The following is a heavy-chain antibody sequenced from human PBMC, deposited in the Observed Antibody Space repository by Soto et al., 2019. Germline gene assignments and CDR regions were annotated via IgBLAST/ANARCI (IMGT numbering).Heavy chain of an antibody. CDR1: GFTFSNSD. J-gene: IGHJ4*02. CDR2: ISGSGGWT. CDR3: AKAVTNAGLYGH. V-gene: IGHV3-23*01. D-gene: IGHD4-17*01. Sequence: RLSCVASGFTFSNSDMNWVRQTPGEGLEWVSVISGSGGWTSYADSVKGRFTISRDNSKDTLYLQMNSLRAEDSALYYCAKAVTNAGLYGHWGQGILVTVSS.